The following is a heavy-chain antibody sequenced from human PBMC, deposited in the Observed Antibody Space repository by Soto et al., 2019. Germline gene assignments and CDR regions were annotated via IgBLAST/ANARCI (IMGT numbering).Heavy chain of an antibody. V-gene: IGHV3-30*18. CDR2: ISYDGSKK. D-gene: IGHD1-1*01. Sequence: RRSCAASGFTFSYYGMHWVRQAPGKGLEWVAVISYDGSKKYSADSVRGRFTISRDNSKNTLYLQMNSLRPEDTAVYYCAKDRVWNPFDDWGQGTLATVS. CDR1: GFTFSYYG. CDR3: AKDRVWNPFDD. J-gene: IGHJ4*02.